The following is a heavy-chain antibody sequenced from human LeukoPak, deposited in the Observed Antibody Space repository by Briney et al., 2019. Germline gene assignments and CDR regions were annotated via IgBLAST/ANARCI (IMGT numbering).Heavy chain of an antibody. J-gene: IGHJ4*02. CDR1: GFTFSGYG. CDR3: AKRRVGGD. V-gene: IGHV3-23*01. D-gene: IGHD2-2*01. Sequence: GGSLRLSCAASGFTFSGYGMSWVRQAPGKGLEWASSISDNGGSTFYADSVKGRFTISRDNSKKTLYLQMNSPRAEDTAVYYCAKRRVGGDWGQGTLVTVSS. CDR2: ISDNGGST.